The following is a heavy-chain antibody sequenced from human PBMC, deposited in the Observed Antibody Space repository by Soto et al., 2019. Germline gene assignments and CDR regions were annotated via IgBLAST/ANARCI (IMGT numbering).Heavy chain of an antibody. J-gene: IGHJ4*02. V-gene: IGHV4-59*01. Sequence: SETLSLTCTVSGGSINNYYWSWIRQPPGKGLEWIGYVSYIGGTKYNASLKSRVTMSVDTSRNQFSLKLSSVTAADTAVYHCARRTPXXXXXXXXXXGGAFDYWGQGTLVTVSS. CDR3: ARRTPXXXXXXXXXXGGAFDY. CDR2: VSYIGGT. CDR1: GGSINNYY. D-gene: IGHD3-10*01.